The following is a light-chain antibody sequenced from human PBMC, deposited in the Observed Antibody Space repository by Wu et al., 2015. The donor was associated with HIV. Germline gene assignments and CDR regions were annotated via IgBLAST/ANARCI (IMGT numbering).Light chain of an antibody. V-gene: IGKV3-20*01. CDR3: QQYVGAPLT. CDR1: QSVRNNY. J-gene: IGKJ4*01. Sequence: IVLTQSPGTLSLSPGETATLPCRASQSVRNNYLAWFQQKPGQAPRLLIYGAFGRATGIPDRFSGSGSGTDFTLRISRLEPEDFAVYFCQQYVGAPLTFGGGTKIEI. CDR2: GAF.